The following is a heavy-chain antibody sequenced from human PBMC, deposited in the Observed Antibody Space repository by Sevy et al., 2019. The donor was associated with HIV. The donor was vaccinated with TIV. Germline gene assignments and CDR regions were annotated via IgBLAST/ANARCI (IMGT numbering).Heavy chain of an antibody. Sequence: GGSLRLSCAASGFTFSSYGMHWVRQAPGKGLEWVAVIWFDGSNTFYADSVKGRFTISRDIAENTLHLQMNSLRAEDTAVYYCARDLESYNYGAYGPSFMPDYWGQGTVVTASS. CDR2: IWFDGSNT. CDR3: ARDLESYNYGAYGPSFMPDY. J-gene: IGHJ4*02. CDR1: GFTFSSYG. V-gene: IGHV3-33*01. D-gene: IGHD1-1*01.